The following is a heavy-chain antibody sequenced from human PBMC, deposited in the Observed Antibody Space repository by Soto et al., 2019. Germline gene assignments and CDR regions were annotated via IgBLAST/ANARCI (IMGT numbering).Heavy chain of an antibody. V-gene: IGHV4-59*01. J-gene: IGHJ4*02. Sequence: PSETLSLTCTVSGGSISSSYWGWIRQPPGKGLEWIGYIYYSGTTNYNPSLKSRVTISVDTSKNQFSLNLSSVTAADTAVYYCARAKTTMIVPENEWGQGTLVTVSS. D-gene: IGHD3-22*01. CDR2: IYYSGTT. CDR1: GGSISSSY. CDR3: ARAKTTMIVPENE.